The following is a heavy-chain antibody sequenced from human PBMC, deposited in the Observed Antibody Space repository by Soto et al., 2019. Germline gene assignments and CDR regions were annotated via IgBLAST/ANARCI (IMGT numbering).Heavy chain of an antibody. D-gene: IGHD3-16*01. J-gene: IGHJ4*02. CDR3: ARALQGLRGESFDY. CDR2: INHSGST. V-gene: IGHV4-34*01. Sequence: SETLSLTCAVYGGSFSGYYWSWIRQPPGKGLEWIGEINHSGSTNYNPSLKSRVTISVDTSKNQFSLKLSSVTAADTAVYYCARALQGLRGESFDYWGQGTLVTVSS. CDR1: GGSFSGYY.